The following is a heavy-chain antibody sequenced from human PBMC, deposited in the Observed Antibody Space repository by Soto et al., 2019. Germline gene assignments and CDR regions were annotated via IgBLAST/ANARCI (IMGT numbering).Heavy chain of an antibody. CDR3: ARDAKSSGYFGPDYFDY. CDR2: IIPIFGTA. V-gene: IGHV1-69*01. Sequence: QVQLVQYGAEVKKPGSSVKVSCKASGGTFSSYAISWVRQAPGQGLEWMGGIIPIFGTANYAQKFQGRVTITADESTSTAYMELSSLRSEDTAVYYCARDAKSSGYFGPDYFDYWGQGTLVTVSS. CDR1: GGTFSSYA. D-gene: IGHD3-22*01. J-gene: IGHJ4*02.